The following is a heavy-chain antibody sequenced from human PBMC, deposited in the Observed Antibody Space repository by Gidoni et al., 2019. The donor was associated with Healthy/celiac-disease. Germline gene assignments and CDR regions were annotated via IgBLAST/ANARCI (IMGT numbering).Heavy chain of an antibody. V-gene: IGHV3-48*02. D-gene: IGHD2-8*01. CDR1: GFTFSSYS. J-gene: IGHJ4*02. CDR2: ISSSSSTI. Sequence: EVQLVESGGGLVQPGGSLRLSCAASGFTFSSYSMNWVRQAPGKGLEWVSYISSSSSTIYYADSVKGRFTISRDNAKNSLYLQMNSLRDEDTAVYYCAREGVMVYAIRATGFDYWGQGTLVTVSS. CDR3: AREGVMVYAIRATGFDY.